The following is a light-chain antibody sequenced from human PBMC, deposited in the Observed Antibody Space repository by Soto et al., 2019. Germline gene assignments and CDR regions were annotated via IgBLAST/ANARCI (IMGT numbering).Light chain of an antibody. J-gene: IGLJ1*01. Sequence: QSVLTQPPSVSGAPGQRVTISCTGSSSNIGAGYDVHWYQRLPGTAPKLLIYGNTNRPSRVPDRFSGSKSDTSASLAITGLQAEDEADYYCQSYDSSLITYVFGTGTKVTVL. V-gene: IGLV1-40*01. CDR3: QSYDSSLITYV. CDR1: SSNIGAGYD. CDR2: GNT.